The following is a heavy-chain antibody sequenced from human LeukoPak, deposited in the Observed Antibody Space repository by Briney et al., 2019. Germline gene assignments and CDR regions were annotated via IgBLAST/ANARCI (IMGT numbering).Heavy chain of an antibody. CDR1: GFTFGDYG. CDR3: AGVQRGSSWSRFDL. CDR2: IYWNGGST. V-gene: IGHV3-20*04. D-gene: IGHD6-13*01. J-gene: IGHJ5*02. Sequence: GGSLRLSCAASGFTFGDYGMSWVREAPGKGLEWVSGIYWNGGSTGYADSVKGRFTISRDNAKNPLYLQMNSLRAEDTALYYCAGVQRGSSWSRFDLWGQGTLVTVSS.